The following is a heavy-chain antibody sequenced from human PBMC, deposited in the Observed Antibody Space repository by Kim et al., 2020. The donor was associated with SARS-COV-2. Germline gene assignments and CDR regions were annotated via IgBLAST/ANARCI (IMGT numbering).Heavy chain of an antibody. J-gene: IGHJ5*02. CDR1: GGSISSSSYY. Sequence: SETLSLTCTVSGGSISSSSYYWGWIRQPPGKGLEWIGSIYYSGSTYYNPSLKSRVTISVDTSKNQFSLKLSSVTAADTAVYYCARPQRIRSWFDPWGQGTLVTVSS. CDR3: ARPQRIRSWFDP. V-gene: IGHV4-39*01. CDR2: IYYSGST. D-gene: IGHD2-21*01.